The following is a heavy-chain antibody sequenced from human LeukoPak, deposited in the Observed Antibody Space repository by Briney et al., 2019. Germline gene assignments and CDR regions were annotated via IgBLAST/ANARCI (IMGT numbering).Heavy chain of an antibody. Sequence: SETLSLTCTVSGGSISSYYWSWIRQPPGKGLEWIGYIYYSGSTNYNPSLKSRVTISVDTSKNQFSLKLSSVTAADTAVYYCARVAPGSSWFDPWGQGTLVTVSS. CDR1: GGSISSYY. D-gene: IGHD6-13*01. CDR3: ARVAPGSSWFDP. CDR2: IYYSGST. J-gene: IGHJ5*02. V-gene: IGHV4-59*08.